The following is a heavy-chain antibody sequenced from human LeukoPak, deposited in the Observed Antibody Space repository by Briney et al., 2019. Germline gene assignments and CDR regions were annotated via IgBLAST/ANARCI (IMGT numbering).Heavy chain of an antibody. V-gene: IGHV7-4-1*01. CDR2: INTNTGNP. J-gene: IGHJ5*02. CDR1: GYTFTSYA. CDR3: ARGPRYCSSTSCYFPWFDP. Sequence: ASVKVSCKASGYTFTSYAMNWVRQAPGQGLERMGWINTNTGNPTYAQGFTGRFVFSLDTSVSTAYLQICSLKAEDTAVYYCARGPRYCSSTSCYFPWFDPWGQGTLVTVSS. D-gene: IGHD2-2*01.